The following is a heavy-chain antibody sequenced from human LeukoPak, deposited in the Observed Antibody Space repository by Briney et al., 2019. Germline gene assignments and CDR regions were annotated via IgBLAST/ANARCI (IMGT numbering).Heavy chain of an antibody. CDR3: ARADSSGYYLPFDY. J-gene: IGHJ4*02. Sequence: SETLSLTCSVSGDSMISNSFYWVWIRQSPGKGLEWLGSIYSSGTTYYNAPLKSRATISVDTSKNQFSLKLTSVTAADTAVYYCARADSSGYYLPFDYWGQGTLVTVSS. V-gene: IGHV4-39*07. D-gene: IGHD3-22*01. CDR1: GDSMISNSFY. CDR2: IYSSGTT.